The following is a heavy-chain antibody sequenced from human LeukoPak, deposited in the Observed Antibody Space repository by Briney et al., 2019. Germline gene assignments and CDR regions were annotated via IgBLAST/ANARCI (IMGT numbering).Heavy chain of an antibody. CDR3: ARQFGVPAAIIDY. CDR1: GGSFSGYY. D-gene: IGHD2-2*01. J-gene: IGHJ4*02. CDR2: INHSGNT. V-gene: IGHV4-34*01. Sequence: PSETLSLTCAVYGGSFSGYYWSWIRQPPGKGLEWIGEINHSGNTNYNASLKSRVTISVDTSKNQFSLKLTSVTAADTAVYYCARQFGVPAAIIDYWGQGTLVTVSS.